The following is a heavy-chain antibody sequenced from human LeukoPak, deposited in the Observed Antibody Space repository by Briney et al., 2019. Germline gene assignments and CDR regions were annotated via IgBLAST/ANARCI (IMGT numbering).Heavy chain of an antibody. J-gene: IGHJ4*02. Sequence: AGSLRLSCAASGFTFSSHAMSWVRQAPGKGLEGLSAISGSGGSTYYADSVKGRFTISRDNSKNTLYLQMNSLRAEDTAVYYCAKASRYCSGGTCYSIRTGFDYWGQGTLVTVSS. V-gene: IGHV3-23*01. CDR2: ISGSGGST. CDR1: GFTFSSHA. CDR3: AKASRYCSGGTCYSIRTGFDY. D-gene: IGHD2-15*01.